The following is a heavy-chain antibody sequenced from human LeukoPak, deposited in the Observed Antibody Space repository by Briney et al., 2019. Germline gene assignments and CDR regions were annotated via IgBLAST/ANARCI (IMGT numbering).Heavy chain of an antibody. J-gene: IGHJ4*02. Sequence: SVKVSCKASGGTFSSYAISWVRQAPGQGLEWMGRIIPIFGTANYAQKLQGRVTMTTDTSTSTAYMELRSLRSDDTAVYYCARDGDGYGWGQGTLVTVSS. D-gene: IGHD5-18*01. CDR2: IIPIFGTA. CDR1: GGTFSSYA. CDR3: ARDGDGYG. V-gene: IGHV1-69*05.